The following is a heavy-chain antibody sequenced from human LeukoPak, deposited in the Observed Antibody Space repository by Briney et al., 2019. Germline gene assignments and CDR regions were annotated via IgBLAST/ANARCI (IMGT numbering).Heavy chain of an antibody. CDR2: VYYSGNT. J-gene: IGHJ4*02. D-gene: IGHD6-19*01. CDR3: ARFKRAGGWSYFDY. Sequence: SETLSLTCSVSGYSISSGYYWGWIRQPPGKGLEWIGSVYYSGNTYYNPSLKSRVTISVDTSKNQFSLKLSSVTAADTAMYYCARFKRAGGWSYFDYWGLGTLVTVSS. CDR1: GYSISSGYY. V-gene: IGHV4-38-2*02.